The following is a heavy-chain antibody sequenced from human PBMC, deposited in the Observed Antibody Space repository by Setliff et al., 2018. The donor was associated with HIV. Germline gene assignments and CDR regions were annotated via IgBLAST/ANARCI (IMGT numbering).Heavy chain of an antibody. CDR1: GGSISPHY. CDR3: ARDRGSYNFWSGLARGDNWFDP. Sequence: SETLSLTCTVSGGSISPHYWSWIRQPPGKGLEWIGNIYNSGSSNYNPSLKSRVTMSVDTSQNQFSLNLTSVTAADTAVYYCARDRGSYNFWSGLARGDNWFDPWGQGTLVTVSS. D-gene: IGHD3-3*01. V-gene: IGHV4-59*11. CDR2: IYNSGSS. J-gene: IGHJ5*02.